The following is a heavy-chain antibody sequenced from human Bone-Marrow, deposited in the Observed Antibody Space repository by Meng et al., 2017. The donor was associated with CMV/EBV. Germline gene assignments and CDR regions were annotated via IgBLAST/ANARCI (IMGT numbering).Heavy chain of an antibody. J-gene: IGHJ4*02. V-gene: IGHV3-20*04. CDR2: INWNGGST. D-gene: IGHD6-6*01. Sequence: GEFLKISCAASGFTFDDYGMSWVRQAPGKGLEWVSGINWNGGSTGYADSVKGRFTISRDNAKNSLYLQMNSLRAEDTALYYCAREGDSSFFDYWGQGTLVTVSS. CDR1: GFTFDDYG. CDR3: AREGDSSFFDY.